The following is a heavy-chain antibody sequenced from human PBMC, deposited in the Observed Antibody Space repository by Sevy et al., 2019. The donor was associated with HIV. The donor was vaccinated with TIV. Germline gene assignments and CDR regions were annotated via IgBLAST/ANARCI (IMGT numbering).Heavy chain of an antibody. CDR3: ARDIYYDSSAH. CDR1: GFTFSSYA. J-gene: IGHJ4*02. Sequence: GGSLRLSCAASGFTFSSYAMHWVRQAPGKGLEWVAVISYDGSNKYYADSVKGRFTISRDNSKNTLYLQMNSLRAEDMAVYYCARDIYYDSSAHWGQGTLVTVSS. D-gene: IGHD3-22*01. V-gene: IGHV3-30*04. CDR2: ISYDGSNK.